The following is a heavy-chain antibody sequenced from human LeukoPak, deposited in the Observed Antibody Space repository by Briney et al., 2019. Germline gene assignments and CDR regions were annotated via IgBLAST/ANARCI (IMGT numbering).Heavy chain of an antibody. CDR1: GGTFSSYA. J-gene: IGHJ4*02. D-gene: IGHD3-10*01. V-gene: IGHV1-69*06. CDR3: ARNSLVRGVPPDY. Sequence: SVKVSCKASGGTFSSYAISWVRQAPGQGLEWMGGIIPIFGTANYAQKFQGRVTITADKSTSTAYMELSSLRSVDTAVYYCARNSLVRGVPPDYWGQGTLVTVSS. CDR2: IIPIFGTA.